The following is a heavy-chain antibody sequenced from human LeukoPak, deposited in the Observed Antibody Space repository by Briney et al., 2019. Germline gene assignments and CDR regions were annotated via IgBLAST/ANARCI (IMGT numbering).Heavy chain of an antibody. CDR3: AGPSGYYDSSGYANWFDP. D-gene: IGHD3-22*01. J-gene: IGHJ5*02. CDR2: IYYSGST. CDR1: GGSISSSSYY. Sequence: SETLSLTCTVSGGSISSSSYYWSWIRQPPGKGLEWIGSIYYSGSTYYNPSLKSRVTISVDTSKNQFSLKLSSVTAAGTAVYYCAGPSGYYDSSGYANWFDPWGQGTLVTVSS. V-gene: IGHV4-39*07.